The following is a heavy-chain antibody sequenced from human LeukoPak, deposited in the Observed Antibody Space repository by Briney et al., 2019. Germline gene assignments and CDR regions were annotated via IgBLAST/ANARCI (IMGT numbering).Heavy chain of an antibody. D-gene: IGHD6-13*01. CDR2: INPNSGGT. CDR1: GYTFTGYY. J-gene: IGHJ5*02. Sequence: ASVKVSCKASGYTFTGYYMHWVRQAPGQGLEWMGRINPNSGGTNYAQEFQGRVTMTRDTSISTAYMELSRLRSDDTAVYYCARDSIAAAGTGIDPWGQGTLVTVSS. V-gene: IGHV1-2*06. CDR3: ARDSIAAAGTGIDP.